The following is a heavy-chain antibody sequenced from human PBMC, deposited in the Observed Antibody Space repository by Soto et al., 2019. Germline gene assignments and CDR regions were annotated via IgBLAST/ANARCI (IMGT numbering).Heavy chain of an antibody. CDR2: IYYSGST. Sequence: PSETLSLTCTVSGGSISSYYWSWIRQPPGKGLEWIGYIYYSGSTNYNPSLKSRVTISVDTSKNQFSLKLSSVTAADTAVYYCARAEVTMVRGVIAYYYYYYMDVWGKGTTVTVSS. V-gene: IGHV4-59*01. J-gene: IGHJ6*03. CDR1: GGSISSYY. CDR3: ARAEVTMVRGVIAYYYYYYMDV. D-gene: IGHD3-10*01.